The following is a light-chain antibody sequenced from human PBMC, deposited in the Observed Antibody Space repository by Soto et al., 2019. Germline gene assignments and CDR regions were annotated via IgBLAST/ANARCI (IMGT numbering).Light chain of an antibody. CDR1: QGIRSY. J-gene: IGKJ5*01. V-gene: IGKV1-9*01. Sequence: DIQLTQSQSFLSASVGDRVTITCRASQGIRSYFAWYQQKPGKAPKLLIYAAYTLQSGVPSRFSGSGSGTQFTLTISNLQPEDFATYYRQQLNSYPRSTFGQGTRLEIK. CDR3: QQLNSYPRST. CDR2: AAY.